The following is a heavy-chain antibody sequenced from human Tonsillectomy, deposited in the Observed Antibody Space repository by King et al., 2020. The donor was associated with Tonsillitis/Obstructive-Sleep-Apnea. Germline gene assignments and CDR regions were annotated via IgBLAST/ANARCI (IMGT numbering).Heavy chain of an antibody. J-gene: IGHJ4*02. V-gene: IGHV2-5*02. Sequence: TLKESGPTLVKPTQTLTLTCTFSGFSLGTSGVGVGWIRQPPGKALEWLALIYWDDAKRYSPSLKSRLTITKDTSKNQVVLKMTNMDPVDTAAYYCAHRRDHKRAFDYWGQGSLVTVSS. CDR1: GFSLGTSGVG. CDR3: AHRRDHKRAFDY. CDR2: IYWDDAK. D-gene: IGHD1-14*01.